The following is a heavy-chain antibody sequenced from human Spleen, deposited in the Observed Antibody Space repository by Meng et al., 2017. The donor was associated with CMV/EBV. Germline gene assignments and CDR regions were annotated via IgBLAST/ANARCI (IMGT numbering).Heavy chain of an antibody. Sequence: GESLKISCAASQFTVISNDMSWVRQAPGMGLEWVSFIYSGGRTIYSNSVEGRFTISRDISKNTLYLQMNSLRAEDTAVYYCAKTLYSSSWYRYYYYYGMDVWGQGTTVTVSS. CDR1: QFTVISND. V-gene: IGHV3-66*02. CDR3: AKTLYSSSWYRYYYYYGMDV. J-gene: IGHJ6*02. D-gene: IGHD6-13*01. CDR2: IYSGGRT.